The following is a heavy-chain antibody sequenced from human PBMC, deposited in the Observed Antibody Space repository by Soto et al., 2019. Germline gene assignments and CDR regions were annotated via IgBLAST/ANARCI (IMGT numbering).Heavy chain of an antibody. CDR3: AKEPVGPDWYFDL. Sequence: GGSLRLSCAASGFPFRSYAMSWVRQAPGKGLEWVSGISGSGISTHYADSVKGRFTVSRDNSKNTLYLQMNSLGAEDTAVYNCAKEPVGPDWYFDLWGRGTLVTVSS. V-gene: IGHV3-23*01. J-gene: IGHJ2*01. CDR1: GFPFRSYA. CDR2: ISGSGIST.